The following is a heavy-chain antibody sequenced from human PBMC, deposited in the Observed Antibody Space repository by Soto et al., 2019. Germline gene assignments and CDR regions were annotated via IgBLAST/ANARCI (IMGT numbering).Heavy chain of an antibody. D-gene: IGHD3-22*01. CDR3: ARRFYYYDSSGKEDAFDI. CDR1: GYSFTSYW. V-gene: IGHV5-10-1*01. J-gene: IGHJ3*02. Sequence: GESLKISCKGSGYSFTSYWISWVRQMPGNGLQWMGRIDPSDSYTNYSPSFQGHVTISADKSISTAYLQWSSLKASDTAMYYCARRFYYYDSSGKEDAFDIWGQGTMVTVSS. CDR2: IDPSDSYT.